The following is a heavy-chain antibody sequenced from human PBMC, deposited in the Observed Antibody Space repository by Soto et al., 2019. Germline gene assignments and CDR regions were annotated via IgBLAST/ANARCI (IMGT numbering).Heavy chain of an antibody. CDR3: VKVDWYSVDC. J-gene: IGHJ4*02. CDR1: GLPFQNCV. CDR2: IGAKGDAT. Sequence: PEVSLRLSCSASGLPFQNCVINWVRQAPGNGLEYVSAIGAKGDATYADCVKGRFSISRDNSKNSLFLQMTNVTFEDTATYFCVKVDWYSVDCWGQGALVTVSS. D-gene: IGHD2-21*02. V-gene: IGHV3-64D*06.